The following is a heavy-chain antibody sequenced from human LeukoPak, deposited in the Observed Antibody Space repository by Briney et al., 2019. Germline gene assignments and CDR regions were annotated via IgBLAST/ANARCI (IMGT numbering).Heavy chain of an antibody. CDR2: INFSGNT. Sequence: PSETLSLTCTVSGASIRPYYWTWIRQPPGKGLEWLGHINFSGNTNYSPSLKSRVTISLDTPKNHFSLNLTSVTAADTAMYYCARPGRRVDLWYFDLWGRGTLVTVSS. CDR1: GASIRPYY. CDR3: ARPGRRVDLWYFDL. J-gene: IGHJ2*01. D-gene: IGHD2-15*01. V-gene: IGHV4-59*08.